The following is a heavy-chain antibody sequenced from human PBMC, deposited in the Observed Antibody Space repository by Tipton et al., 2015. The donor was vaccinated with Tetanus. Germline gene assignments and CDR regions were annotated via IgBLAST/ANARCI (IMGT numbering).Heavy chain of an antibody. CDR2: IYYSGST. D-gene: IGHD1-26*01. V-gene: IGHV4-39*01. CDR1: GGSISSSTYY. J-gene: IGHJ4*02. Sequence: TLSLTCTVSGGSISSSTYYWGWIRQPPGKGLEWIASIYYSGSTYYNPSLRSRVTISVDTSKDQFSLKLSSVTAADTALYYCARLSASYSEGIDSWGQGTLVTVSS. CDR3: ARLSASYSEGIDS.